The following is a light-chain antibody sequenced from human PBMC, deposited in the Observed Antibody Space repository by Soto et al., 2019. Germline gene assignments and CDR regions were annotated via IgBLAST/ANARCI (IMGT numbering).Light chain of an antibody. CDR2: GAS. V-gene: IGKV3-15*01. CDR1: QSVATN. Sequence: EIVMTQSTATLPVSPGERATLSCRASQSVATNLAWYQQKPGQAPRLLIYGASTRAAGIPARFSGSGSGTEFTLTISSLQSVDFAVYSCQQYNNWPWTFGQGTKVDIK. J-gene: IGKJ1*01. CDR3: QQYNNWPWT.